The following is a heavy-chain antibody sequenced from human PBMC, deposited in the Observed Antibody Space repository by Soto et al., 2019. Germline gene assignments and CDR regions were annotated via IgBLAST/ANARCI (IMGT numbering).Heavy chain of an antibody. CDR1: GFTFSSNG. D-gene: IGHD3-10*01. Sequence: QVQLVESGGGVVQPGTSLRLSCTASGFTFSSNGMHWVRQAPGKGLEWVAFIWYNGINKYYADSVKGRFIISRDNSENTVYLQMNSLRAEDTAVYYCARDPYHYGSGNYYFAYWGQGTLVTVSS. J-gene: IGHJ4*02. CDR3: ARDPYHYGSGNYYFAY. CDR2: IWYNGINK. V-gene: IGHV3-33*01.